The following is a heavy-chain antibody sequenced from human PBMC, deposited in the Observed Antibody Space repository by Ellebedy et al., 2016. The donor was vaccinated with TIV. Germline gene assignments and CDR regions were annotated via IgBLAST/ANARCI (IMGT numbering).Heavy chain of an antibody. D-gene: IGHD4-17*01. J-gene: IGHJ4*02. CDR2: IWSDGGKE. Sequence: GESLKISCATSGFTFRSYGMHWVRQAPGKGLEWVTLIWSDGGKEYYADSVKGRFTISRDNSKNTVYLQMNSLRAEDTAVYYCARTVALTTPFENWGQGTLVTVSS. CDR1: GFTFRSYG. CDR3: ARTVALTTPFEN. V-gene: IGHV3-33*01.